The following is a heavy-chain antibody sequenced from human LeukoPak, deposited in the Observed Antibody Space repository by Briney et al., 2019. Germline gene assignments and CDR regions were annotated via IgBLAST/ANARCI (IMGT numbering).Heavy chain of an antibody. D-gene: IGHD5-18*01. CDR2: IYSGGST. V-gene: IGHV3-53*01. J-gene: IGHJ4*02. CDR1: GFTVSSNY. CDR3: ARAPWDSHGNYYFDY. Sequence: PGGSLRLSCAASGFTVSSNYMSWVRQAPGKGLEWVSVIYSGGSTYYADSVKGRFTISRDNSKNTLYLQMNSLRAEDTAVYYCARAPWDSHGNYYFDYWGQGTLVTVSS.